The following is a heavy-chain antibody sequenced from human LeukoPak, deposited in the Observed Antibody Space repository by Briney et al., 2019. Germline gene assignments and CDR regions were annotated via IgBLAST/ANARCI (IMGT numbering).Heavy chain of an antibody. J-gene: IGHJ6*02. CDR1: GFTFSSYA. CDR2: ISCDGSNK. D-gene: IGHD6-13*01. Sequence: PGRSLRLSCAASGFTFSSYAMHWVRQAPGKGQEWVAVISCDGSNKYYADSVKGRFTISRDNSKNTLYLQMNSLRAEDTAVYYCARDLKYSSSWYSYYYYAMDVWGQGTTVTVSS. V-gene: IGHV3-30-3*01. CDR3: ARDLKYSSSWYSYYYYAMDV.